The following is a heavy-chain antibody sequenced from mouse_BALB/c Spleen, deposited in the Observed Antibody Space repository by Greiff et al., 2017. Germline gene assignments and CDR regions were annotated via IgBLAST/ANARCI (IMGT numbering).Heavy chain of an antibody. J-gene: IGHJ2*01. CDR2: INPSSGYT. CDR3: ARSRGAYDYRGYFDY. Sequence: VKLMESAAELARPGASVKMSCKASGYTFTSYTMHWVKQRPGQGLEWIGYINPSSGYTEYNQKFKDKTTLTADKSSSTAYMQLSSLTSEDSAVYYCARSRGAYDYRGYFDYWGQGTTLTVSS. CDR1: GYTFTSYT. D-gene: IGHD2-4*01. V-gene: IGHV1-4*02.